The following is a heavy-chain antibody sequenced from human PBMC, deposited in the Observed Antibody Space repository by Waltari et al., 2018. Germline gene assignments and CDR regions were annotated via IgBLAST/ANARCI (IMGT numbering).Heavy chain of an antibody. Sequence: QVQLQESGPGLVKPSQTLSITCTVSGGSISSGGYYWSWIRQHPGKGLDWIGYIYYSGSTYYNPSLKSRVTGSVDTSKNQFSLKLSSVTAADTAVYYCARASGGGWFDPWGQGTLVTVSS. CDR3: ARASGGGWFDP. V-gene: IGHV4-31*03. CDR1: GGSISSGGYY. J-gene: IGHJ5*02. CDR2: IYYSGST. D-gene: IGHD3-10*01.